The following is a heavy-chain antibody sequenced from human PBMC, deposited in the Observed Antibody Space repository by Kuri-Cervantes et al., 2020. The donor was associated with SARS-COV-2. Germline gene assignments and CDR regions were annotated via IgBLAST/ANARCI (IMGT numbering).Heavy chain of an antibody. V-gene: IGHV4-61*02. CDR1: GGSISSGSYY. J-gene: IGHJ3*02. Sequence: SETLSLTCTVSGGSISSGSYYWSWIRQPAGKGLEWIGRIYTSGSTNYNPSLKSRVTISVDTSKNQFSLKLSSVTAADTAVYYCARATKADYGDYIDAFDIWGQGTMVTDSS. CDR2: IYTSGST. D-gene: IGHD4-17*01. CDR3: ARATKADYGDYIDAFDI.